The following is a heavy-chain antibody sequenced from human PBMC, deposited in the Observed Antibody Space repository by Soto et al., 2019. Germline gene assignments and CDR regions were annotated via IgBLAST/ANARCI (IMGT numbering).Heavy chain of an antibody. CDR2: INAGNGNT. J-gene: IGHJ6*03. CDR3: ARDLPHYMDV. V-gene: IGHV1-3*01. Sequence: ASVKVSCKASGYTFTSYAINWVRQATGQRLEWMGWINAGNGNTKYAQKFQGRVTITRDTSASTAYMELSSLRSEDTAVYYCARDLPHYMDVWGKGTPVTVSS. CDR1: GYTFTSYA.